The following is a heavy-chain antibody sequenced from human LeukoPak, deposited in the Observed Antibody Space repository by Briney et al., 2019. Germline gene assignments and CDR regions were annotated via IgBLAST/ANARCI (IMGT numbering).Heavy chain of an antibody. Sequence: GGSLRLSCVASGFTFSTFAMYWLRQAPGKGLEWVSAIGANVGSTSYADSVRGRFTISRDNSRNTLYLQMSSLRTDDTATYYCTKSTDYWYYGMDVWGQGTSVTVSS. D-gene: IGHD2-8*02. CDR3: TKSTDYWYYGMDV. CDR1: GFTFSTFA. CDR2: IGANVGST. V-gene: IGHV3-23*01. J-gene: IGHJ6*02.